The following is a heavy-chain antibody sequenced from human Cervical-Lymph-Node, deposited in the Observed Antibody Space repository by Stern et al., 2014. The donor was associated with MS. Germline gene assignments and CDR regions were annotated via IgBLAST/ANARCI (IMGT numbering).Heavy chain of an antibody. CDR2: IYSSGST. J-gene: IGHJ3*02. CDR3: ARGNYDVLTDNGGHGFDI. D-gene: IGHD3-9*01. V-gene: IGHV4-61*02. Sequence: VQLEESGPGLVKPSQTLSLTCTVSGGSISSGNYYWSWIRQPAGEGLEWIGRIYSSGSTQYNPPPKSRVTISANTSPTQFSLRLSSVTAADTAVYYCARGNYDVLTDNGGHGFDIWGQGTMGTVSA. CDR1: GGSISSGNYY.